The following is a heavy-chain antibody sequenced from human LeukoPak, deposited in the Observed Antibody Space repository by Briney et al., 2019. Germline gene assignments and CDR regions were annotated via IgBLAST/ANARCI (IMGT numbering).Heavy chain of an antibody. Sequence: SETLSLTCAVYGGSFSGYYRSWIRQPPGKGLEWIGEINHSGSTNYNPSLKSRVTISVDTSKNQFSLKLSSVTAADTAVYYCARDKSPRQLWLFVGWFDPWGQGTLVTVSS. CDR1: GGSFSGYY. J-gene: IGHJ5*02. D-gene: IGHD5-18*01. CDR2: INHSGST. CDR3: ARDKSPRQLWLFVGWFDP. V-gene: IGHV4-34*01.